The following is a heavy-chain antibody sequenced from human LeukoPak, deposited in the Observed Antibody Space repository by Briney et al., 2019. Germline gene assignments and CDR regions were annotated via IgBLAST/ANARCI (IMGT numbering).Heavy chain of an antibody. CDR3: ARETESTDAFDI. D-gene: IGHD2-2*01. Sequence: SESLSLTWTVSGGSISSYYWSWIRQPPGKGLEWIGYICYSGSTNYNPSLKSRVTISVDTSKNQFSLKLSSVTAADTAVYYCARETESTDAFDIWGQGTMVTVSS. CDR2: ICYSGST. J-gene: IGHJ3*02. CDR1: GGSISSYY. V-gene: IGHV4-59*01.